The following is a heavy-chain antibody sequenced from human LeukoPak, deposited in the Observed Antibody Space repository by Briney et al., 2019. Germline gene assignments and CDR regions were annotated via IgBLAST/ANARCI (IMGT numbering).Heavy chain of an antibody. V-gene: IGHV1-2*02. CDR1: GYTFTGYY. CDR3: ARGGARGYTNYYGMDV. D-gene: IGHD2-2*02. Sequence: ASVKVSCKASGYTFTGYYMHWVRQAPGQGLEWMGWINPNSGGTNYAQKFQGRVTMTRDTSISTAYMELSRLRSDDTAVYYCARGGARGYTNYYGMDVWGQGTTVTVSS. CDR2: INPNSGGT. J-gene: IGHJ6*02.